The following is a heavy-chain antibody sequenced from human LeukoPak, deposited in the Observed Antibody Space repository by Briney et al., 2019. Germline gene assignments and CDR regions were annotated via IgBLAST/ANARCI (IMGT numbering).Heavy chain of an antibody. CDR3: ARVDTAMGDY. CDR1: GYTFTGDY. D-gene: IGHD5-18*01. CDR2: INPNSGGT. V-gene: IGHV1-2*02. J-gene: IGHJ4*02. Sequence: GSVRVSCEPSGYTFTGDYVHWGPEAPGQGLEWRGWINPNSGGTNYAQTFQGRVTITRDTSISTAYMELCRARSADTAVYYCARVDTAMGDYWGQGTLVTVSS.